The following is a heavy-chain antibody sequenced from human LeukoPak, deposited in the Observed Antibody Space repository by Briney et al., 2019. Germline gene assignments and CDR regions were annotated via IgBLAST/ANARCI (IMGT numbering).Heavy chain of an antibody. V-gene: IGHV3-23*01. Sequence: PGGSLTLSCAASGFTFSSYGMSWVRQAPGKGLEWVSAISGSGGSTYYADSVKGRFTISRDNSKNTLYLQMNSLRAEDTAVYYCAKAALTYYYDSSGYYLFDYFDYWGQGTLVTVSS. CDR2: ISGSGGST. D-gene: IGHD3-22*01. CDR3: AKAALTYYYDSSGYYLFDYFDY. J-gene: IGHJ4*02. CDR1: GFTFSSYG.